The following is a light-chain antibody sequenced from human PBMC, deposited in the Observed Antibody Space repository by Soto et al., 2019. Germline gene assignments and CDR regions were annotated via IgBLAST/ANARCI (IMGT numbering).Light chain of an antibody. CDR3: QQYNNWPPWT. CDR2: GAS. CDR1: HSVSSR. J-gene: IGKJ1*01. V-gene: IGKV3-15*01. Sequence: EIVMTQSPATLSVSPGERATLSCRASHSVSSRLAWYQQKPGQAPRLLIYGASTRATGLPARFSGSGSGTEFTLTISSLQSEDFAVYYCQQYNNWPPWTFGQGTKVEIK.